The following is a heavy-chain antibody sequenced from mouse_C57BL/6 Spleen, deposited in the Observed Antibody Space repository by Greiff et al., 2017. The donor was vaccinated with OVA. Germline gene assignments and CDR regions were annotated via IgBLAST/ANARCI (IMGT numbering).Heavy chain of an antibody. Sequence: EVKLQESGPELVKPGDSVKISCKASGYSFTGYFMNWVMQSHGKSLEWIGRINPYNGDTFYNQKFKGKATLTVDKSSSTAHMELRSLTSEDSAVYYCARIDGYYAYFDYWGQGTTLTVSS. V-gene: IGHV1-20*01. CDR1: GYSFTGYF. CDR3: ARIDGYYAYFDY. D-gene: IGHD2-3*01. J-gene: IGHJ2*01. CDR2: INPYNGDT.